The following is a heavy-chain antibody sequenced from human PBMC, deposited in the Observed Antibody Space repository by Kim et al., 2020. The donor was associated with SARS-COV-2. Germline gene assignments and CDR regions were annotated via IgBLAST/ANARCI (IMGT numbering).Heavy chain of an antibody. V-gene: IGHV3-30*02. D-gene: IGHD2-2*01. Sequence: YADSVKGRFTISRDNSKNTLYLQMNSLRAEDTAVYYCAKYCSSTSCSIDYWGQGTLVTVSS. CDR3: AKYCSSTSCSIDY. J-gene: IGHJ4*02.